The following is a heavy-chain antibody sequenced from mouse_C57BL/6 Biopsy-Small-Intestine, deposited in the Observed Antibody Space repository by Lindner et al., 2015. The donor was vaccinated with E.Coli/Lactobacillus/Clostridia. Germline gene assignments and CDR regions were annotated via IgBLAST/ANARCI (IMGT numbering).Heavy chain of an antibody. J-gene: IGHJ2*01. CDR1: GYTFTSYG. V-gene: IGHV1-58*01. CDR3: ARYYGNYFDY. CDR2: IYIGNGYT. D-gene: IGHD2-1*01. Sequence: VQLQESGAELVRPGSSVKMSCKTSGYTFTSYGINWVKQRPGQGLEWIGYIYIGNGYTEYNGKFKGKATLTSDTSSSTAYMQLSSLTSEDSAIYFCARYYGNYFDYWGQGTTLTVSS.